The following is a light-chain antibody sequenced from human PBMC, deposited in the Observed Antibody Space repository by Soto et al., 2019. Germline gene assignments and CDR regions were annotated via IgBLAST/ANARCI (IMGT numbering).Light chain of an antibody. CDR1: SSDVGGYDY. CDR2: DVI. V-gene: IGLV2-8*01. J-gene: IGLJ3*02. CDR3: CSHAGSNTL. Sequence: QSALTQPPSASGSPGQSVTISCTGTSSDVGGYDYVSWFQQHPGKAPKFVIYDVIKRPSGVPDRFSGSKSGNTAYLTVSGLQAEDEADYYCCSHAGSNTLFGGGTKLTIL.